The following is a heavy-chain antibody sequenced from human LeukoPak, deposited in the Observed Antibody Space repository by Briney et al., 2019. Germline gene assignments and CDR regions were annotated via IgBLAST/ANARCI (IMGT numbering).Heavy chain of an antibody. V-gene: IGHV4-61*02. CDR2: MSTSGST. CDR3: PRHHYRRPALDY. D-gene: IGHD3-10*01. CDR1: GDSISSTIYY. J-gene: IGHJ4*02. Sequence: SETLSLTCTVSGDSISSTIYYWSWIRQPAGKGLEWIGRMSTSGSTSYNPSLKSRVTISVDTSKNQFSLNLNSVTAADTAVYYWPRHHYRRPALDYGGRGPWSPSPQ.